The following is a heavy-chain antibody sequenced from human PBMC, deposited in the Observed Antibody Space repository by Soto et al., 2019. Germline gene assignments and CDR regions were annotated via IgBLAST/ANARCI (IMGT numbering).Heavy chain of an antibody. V-gene: IGHV3-30-3*01. D-gene: IGHD5-18*01. Sequence: GGSLRLSCAASGFTFSSYAMHWVRQAPGKGLEWVAVISYDGSNKYYADSVKGRFTISRDNSKNTLYLQMNSLRAEDTAVYYCARVATILWIQQSDYWGQGTLVTVSS. CDR2: ISYDGSNK. CDR1: GFTFSSYA. J-gene: IGHJ4*02. CDR3: ARVATILWIQQSDY.